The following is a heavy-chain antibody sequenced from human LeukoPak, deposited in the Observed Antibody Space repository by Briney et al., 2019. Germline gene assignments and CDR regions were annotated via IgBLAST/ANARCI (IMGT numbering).Heavy chain of an antibody. Sequence: SETLSLTCAVSGGSITSGAYAWSWIRQPPGKGLEWIGYIYRSGSTFYKPSLKSRLSITIDKSKNQFSLNLRSVTAADTAFYYCARGGGFYGSGTTHFDYWGQGTLATVSS. CDR3: ARGGGFYGSGTTHFDY. V-gene: IGHV4-30-2*01. CDR1: GGSITSGAYA. D-gene: IGHD3-10*01. J-gene: IGHJ4*02. CDR2: IYRSGST.